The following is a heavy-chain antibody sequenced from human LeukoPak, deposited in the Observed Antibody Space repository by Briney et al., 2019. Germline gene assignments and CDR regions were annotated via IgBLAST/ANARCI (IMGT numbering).Heavy chain of an antibody. CDR2: IYHSGIY. V-gene: IGHV4-39*06. Sequence: PSETLSLTCTVSGGSISRSDYYWPWIRQPPGKGLEYLRCIYHSGIYYYNPSLKSPITISVDTSKNQLHLKLSSVTAAAAADYYCARPAYYDSSGFSRDAFDIWGQGTMVTVSS. CDR3: ARPAYYDSSGFSRDAFDI. J-gene: IGHJ3*02. D-gene: IGHD3-22*01. CDR1: GGSISRSDYY.